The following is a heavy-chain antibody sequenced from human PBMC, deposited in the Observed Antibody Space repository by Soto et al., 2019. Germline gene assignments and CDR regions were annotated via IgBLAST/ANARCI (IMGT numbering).Heavy chain of an antibody. V-gene: IGHV3-21*01. Sequence: GGSLRLSCAASGFTFSSYSMNWVRQAPGKGLEWVSSISSSSSYIYYADSVKGRFTISRDNAKNSLYLQMNSLRAEDTAVYYCARDQLYTIPNWFDPWGQGTLVTVSS. CDR3: ARDQLYTIPNWFDP. J-gene: IGHJ5*02. CDR2: ISSSSSYI. D-gene: IGHD3-3*01. CDR1: GFTFSSYS.